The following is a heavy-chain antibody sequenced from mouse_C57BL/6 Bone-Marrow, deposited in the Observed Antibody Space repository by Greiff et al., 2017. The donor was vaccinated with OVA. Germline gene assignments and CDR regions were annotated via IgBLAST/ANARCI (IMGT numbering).Heavy chain of an antibody. CDR1: GFTFSSYA. CDR2: ISDGGSYT. V-gene: IGHV5-4*03. CDR3: ASFYYFDY. J-gene: IGHJ2*01. Sequence: EVKLMESGGDLVKPGGSLKLSCAASGFTFSSYAVSWVRQTPEKRLEWVATISDGGSYTYYPDNVKGRFTISRDNAKNNLYLQMSHLKSEDTAMYYCASFYYFDYWGQGTTLTVSS.